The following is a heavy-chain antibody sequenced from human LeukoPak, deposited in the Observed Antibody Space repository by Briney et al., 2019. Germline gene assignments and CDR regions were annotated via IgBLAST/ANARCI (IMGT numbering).Heavy chain of an antibody. J-gene: IGHJ6*03. CDR3: ARTTEGYCSSASCFGFSYSYYMDV. V-gene: IGHV4-59*01. Sequence: SETPSLTCTVSGGSISSYYWSWIRQPPGKGLEWIGYIYYSGSTNYNPSLKSRVTISVDTSKNQFSLKLSSVIAADTAVYYCARTTEGYCSSASCFGFSYSYYMDVWGKGTTVTIFS. CDR1: GGSISSYY. D-gene: IGHD2-2*01. CDR2: IYYSGST.